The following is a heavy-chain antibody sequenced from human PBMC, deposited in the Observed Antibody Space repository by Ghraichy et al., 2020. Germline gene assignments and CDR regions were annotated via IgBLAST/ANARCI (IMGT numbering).Heavy chain of an antibody. V-gene: IGHV3-66*01. CDR1: GFTVSSTY. D-gene: IGHD1-26*01. CDR2: IYSGGST. J-gene: IGHJ4*02. Sequence: GGSLRLSCAASGFTVSSTYMSWVRQAPGKGLEWVSVIYSGGSTFYADSVKGRFTISRDNSKNTLYLQMNSLRADDTAVYYCARAVRVGATGAGYWGQGTLVTVSS. CDR3: ARAVRVGATGAGY.